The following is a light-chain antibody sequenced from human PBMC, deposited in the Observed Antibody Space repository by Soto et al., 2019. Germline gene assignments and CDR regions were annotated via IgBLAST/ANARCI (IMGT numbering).Light chain of an antibody. CDR2: GSA. CDR3: QQYHSCPA. J-gene: IGKJ1*01. V-gene: IGKV3-15*01. Sequence: EIVMTQSPATQSVSPGERATLSCRASQSGFSSLAWYQQRPGQAPRLLIYGSATRATGIPDRFSGSGSGTEFTLTISSLQSEDSAVYYCQQYHSCPAFGQGTKVEIK. CDR1: QSGFSS.